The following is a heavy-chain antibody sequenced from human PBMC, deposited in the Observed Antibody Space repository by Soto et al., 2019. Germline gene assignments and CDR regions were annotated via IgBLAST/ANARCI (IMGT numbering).Heavy chain of an antibody. V-gene: IGHV4-34*01. CDR2: INHSGST. Sequence: SETLSLTCAVYGGSFSGYYWSWIRQPPGKGLEWIGEINHSGSTNYNQSSKSRVTISVDTSKNQFSLKLSSVTAADTAVYYCARGDKGYSGKEMAFDIWGQGTMVTVSS. CDR1: GGSFSGYY. D-gene: IGHD5-12*01. J-gene: IGHJ3*02. CDR3: ARGDKGYSGKEMAFDI.